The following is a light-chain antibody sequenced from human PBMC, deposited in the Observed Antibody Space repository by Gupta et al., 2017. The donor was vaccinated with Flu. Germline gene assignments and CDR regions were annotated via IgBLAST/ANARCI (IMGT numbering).Light chain of an antibody. J-gene: IGKJ1*01. V-gene: IGKV1-17*02. CDR2: GAS. Sequence: DIQMTQSPSSLSASVRDRVTITCRSSQSIDTDLSWYQQKSGTAPKRLIFGASTLQSGVPSRFSGSGSGTRFTLTINNVQPEDVATYYCLQHSRYPWTFGQGTKVEIK. CDR3: LQHSRYPWT. CDR1: QSIDTD.